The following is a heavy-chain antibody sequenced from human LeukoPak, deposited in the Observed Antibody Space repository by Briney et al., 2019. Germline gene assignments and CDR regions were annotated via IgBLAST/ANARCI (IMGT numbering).Heavy chain of an antibody. Sequence: SETLSLTCAVYGGSFSGYYWSWIRQPPGKGLEWIGEINHSGSTYYNPSLKSRVTISVDTSKNQFSLKLSSVTAADTAVYYCASGRYYGSGSQYNWFDPWGQGTLVTVSS. J-gene: IGHJ5*02. CDR3: ASGRYYGSGSQYNWFDP. D-gene: IGHD3-10*01. CDR2: INHSGST. V-gene: IGHV4-34*01. CDR1: GGSFSGYY.